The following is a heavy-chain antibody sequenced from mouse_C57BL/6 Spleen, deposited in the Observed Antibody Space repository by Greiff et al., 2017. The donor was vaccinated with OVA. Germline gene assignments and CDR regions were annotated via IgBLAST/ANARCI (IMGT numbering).Heavy chain of an antibody. CDR3: TRHYGSSYEFAY. V-gene: IGHV5-9-1*02. CDR1: GFTFSSYA. Sequence: EVNVVESGEGLVKPGGSLKLSCAASGFTFSSYAMSWVRQTPEKRLEWVAYISSGGDYIYYADTVKGRFTISRDNARNTLYLQMSSLKSEDTAMYYCTRHYGSSYEFAYWGQGTLVTVSA. J-gene: IGHJ3*01. CDR2: ISSGGDYI. D-gene: IGHD1-1*01.